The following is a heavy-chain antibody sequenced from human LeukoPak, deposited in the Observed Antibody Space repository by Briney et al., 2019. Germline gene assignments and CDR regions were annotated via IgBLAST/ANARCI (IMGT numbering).Heavy chain of an antibody. CDR1: GFSFNNYG. CDR2: IYYDGSTK. CDR3: ARDSSGGGWRYFDY. V-gene: IGHV3-33*01. J-gene: IGHJ4*02. Sequence: GRSLRLSCVASGFSFNNYGFHWVRQAPGKGLEWGADIYYDGSTKYYGDSVKGRFTISRDNSENTLYLQMNSLRAEDTAVYYCARDSSGGGWRYFDYWGQGTLVTVSS. D-gene: IGHD6-19*01.